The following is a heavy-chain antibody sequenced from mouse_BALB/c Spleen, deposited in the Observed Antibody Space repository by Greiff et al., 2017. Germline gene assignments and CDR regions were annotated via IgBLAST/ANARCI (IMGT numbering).Heavy chain of an antibody. CDR3: TRDYGSSYEGFDY. D-gene: IGHD1-1*01. Sequence: QVQLKQPGAELVKPGASVKMSCKASGYTFTSYWMHWVKQRPGQGLEWIGVIDPSDSYTSYNQKFKGKATLTVDTSSSTAYMQLSSLTSEDSAVYYCTRDYGSSYEGFDYWGQGTTLTVSS. CDR1: GYTFTSYW. V-gene: IGHV1S127*01. CDR2: IDPSDSYT. J-gene: IGHJ2*01.